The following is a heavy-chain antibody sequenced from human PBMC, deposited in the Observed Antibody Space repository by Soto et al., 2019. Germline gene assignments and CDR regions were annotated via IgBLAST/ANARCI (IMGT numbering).Heavy chain of an antibody. D-gene: IGHD4-17*01. Sequence: PSEPLSLTSTVACGSSSSVDYCCSWIRQPPEKGLEWIGYIYYSGSTYYNPSLKSRVTISVDTSKNQFSLKLSSVTAADTAVYYCAGTHDYGDYVVYWGQGTLVTVPS. CDR3: AGTHDYGDYVVY. J-gene: IGHJ4*02. CDR2: IYYSGST. CDR1: CGSSSSVDYC. V-gene: IGHV4-30-4*08.